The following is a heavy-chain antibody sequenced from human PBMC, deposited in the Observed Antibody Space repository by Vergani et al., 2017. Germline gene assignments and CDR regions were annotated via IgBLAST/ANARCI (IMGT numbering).Heavy chain of an antibody. D-gene: IGHD3-9*01. V-gene: IGHV4-59*01. J-gene: IGHJ4*02. CDR1: GGSISSYY. Sequence: QVQLQESGPGLVKPSETLSLTCTVSGGSISSYYWSWIRQPPGKGLEWIGYIYYSGSTNYNPSLKSRVTISVDTSKNQFSLKLSSVTAADTAVYYCARAFDYDIWWSSGAFDYWGQGTLVTVSS. CDR3: ARAFDYDIWWSSGAFDY. CDR2: IYYSGST.